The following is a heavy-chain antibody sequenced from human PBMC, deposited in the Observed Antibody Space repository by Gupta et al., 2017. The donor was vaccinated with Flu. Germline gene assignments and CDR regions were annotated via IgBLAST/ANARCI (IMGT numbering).Heavy chain of an antibody. J-gene: IGHJ4*02. CDR2: IIGTGSSI. CDR3: EGGAGGVFDH. Sequence: EVQLVESGGGLVQPGGSLRLSCEASGFSFSSYEMNWVRQAPGKGLAWVSYIIGTGSSIDDGDSVKGRFTNSRNNPKSSLYRAMNSLGAEDAAVDCCEGGAGGVFDHWGQGALVTVSS. CDR1: GFSFSSYE. D-gene: IGHD3-16*01. V-gene: IGHV3-48*03.